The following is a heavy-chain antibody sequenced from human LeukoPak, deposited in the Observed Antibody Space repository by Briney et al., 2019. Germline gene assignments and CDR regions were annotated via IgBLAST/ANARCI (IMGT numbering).Heavy chain of an antibody. CDR2: IIPIFGTA. D-gene: IGHD3-3*01. Sequence: GASVKVSCKASGGTFSSYAISWVRQAPGQGLEWMGGIIPIFGTANYAQKFQGRVTITEDESTSTAYMGVSSLRSEDTAVYCCARSGVVITYFDYWGQGALVTVSS. CDR1: GGTFSSYA. CDR3: ARSGVVITYFDY. V-gene: IGHV1-69*13. J-gene: IGHJ4*02.